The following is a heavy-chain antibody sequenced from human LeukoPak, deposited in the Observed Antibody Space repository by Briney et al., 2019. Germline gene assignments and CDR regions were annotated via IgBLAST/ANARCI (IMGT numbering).Heavy chain of an antibody. D-gene: IGHD2-2*01. CDR1: GFTVSSNY. J-gene: IGHJ6*03. V-gene: IGHV3-53*01. Sequence: PGGSLRLSCAASGFTVSSNYMSWVRQAPGKGLEWVSVIYSGGSTYYADSVKGRFTISRDNSKNTMYLQMNSLRAEDTAVYYCAKGPDCSSTSCLWYHYYYYMDVWGKGTTVTVSS. CDR2: IYSGGST. CDR3: AKGPDCSSTSCLWYHYYYYMDV.